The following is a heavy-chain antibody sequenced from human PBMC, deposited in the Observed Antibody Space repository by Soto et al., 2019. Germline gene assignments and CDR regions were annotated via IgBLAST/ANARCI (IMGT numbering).Heavy chain of an antibody. D-gene: IGHD3-10*02. CDR2: ISGGGDTI. CDR3: ARDWYGRNVRLDTFDI. CDR1: GFTFSDYY. J-gene: IGHJ3*02. V-gene: IGHV3-11*01. Sequence: QVQLVESGGDLVKPGGSLRLSCAASGFTFSDYYMTWIRQAPGKGLEWVSYISGGGDTIHYADSVKGRFTISRDNAKSSLYLKMTSLRAEDTAVYYCARDWYGRNVRLDTFDIWGQGTMVTVSS.